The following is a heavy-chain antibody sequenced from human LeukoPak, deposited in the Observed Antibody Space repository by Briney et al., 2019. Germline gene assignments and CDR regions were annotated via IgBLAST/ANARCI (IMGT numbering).Heavy chain of an antibody. D-gene: IGHD3-22*01. J-gene: IGHJ4*02. CDR2: MNPNSGNT. CDR1: GYTFTSYD. V-gene: IGHV1-8*01. Sequence: ASVKVSCKASGYTFTSYDINWVRQATGQGLEWMGWMNPNSGNTGYAQKFQGRVTMTTDTSTSTAYMELRSLRSDDTAVYYCARVLGSRHYYESTGYLDYWGQGTLVTVSS. CDR3: ARVLGSRHYYESTGYLDY.